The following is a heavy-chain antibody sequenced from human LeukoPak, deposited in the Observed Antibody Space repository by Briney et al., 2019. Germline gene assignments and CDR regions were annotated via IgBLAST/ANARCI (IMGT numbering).Heavy chain of an antibody. CDR1: GYTYTSYY. D-gene: IGHD3-9*01. CDR2: ISAYNGNT. J-gene: IGHJ4*02. Sequence: ASVKVSCKASGYTYTSYYMHWVRQAPGQGLEWMGWISAYNGNTNYAQKLQGRVTMTTDTSTSTAYMELRSLRSDDTAVYYCARAFRGYDILTGYPYWGQGTLVTVSS. CDR3: ARAFRGYDILTGYPY. V-gene: IGHV1-18*04.